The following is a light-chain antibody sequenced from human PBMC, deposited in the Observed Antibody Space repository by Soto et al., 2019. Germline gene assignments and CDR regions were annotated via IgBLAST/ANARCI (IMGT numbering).Light chain of an antibody. Sequence: IVLTHSPGTLSFSPGEGSTLSFSPSQSLSINSLAWYQQKPGQSPRLLVYGASTRDTGIPDRFRGSGSGTDFALTISSLEPEDFAMYYCQQYDGSPLTFGPGTKVDTK. V-gene: IGKV3-20*01. CDR3: QQYDGSPLT. CDR2: GAS. CDR1: QSLSINS. J-gene: IGKJ3*01.